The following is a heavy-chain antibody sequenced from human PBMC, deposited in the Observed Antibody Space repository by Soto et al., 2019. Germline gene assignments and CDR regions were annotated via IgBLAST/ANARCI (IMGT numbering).Heavy chain of an antibody. CDR2: MYYSGST. V-gene: IGHV4-31*03. CDR3: ARGRGYCSGGSCYSGIGYGMDV. J-gene: IGHJ6*02. Sequence: QVQLQESGPGLVKPSETLSITCSVSGGSFSSGAYYWSWIRQHPGRGLEWIGYMYYSGSTYYNPSLKSRGTISVDTSKNQFSLRLSSVTAADTAVYYCARGRGYCSGGSCYSGIGYGMDVWGQGTTVIVSS. CDR1: GGSFSSGAYY. D-gene: IGHD2-15*01.